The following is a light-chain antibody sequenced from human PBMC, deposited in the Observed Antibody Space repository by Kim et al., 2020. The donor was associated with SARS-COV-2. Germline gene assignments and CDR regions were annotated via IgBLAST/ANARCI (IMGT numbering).Light chain of an antibody. V-gene: IGKV1-8*01. CDR1: QVIVSY. J-gene: IGKJ2*01. Sequence: SASTGDRVTVTCRTSQVIVSYLAWYQQKPGKAPKLLIYAASTLQSGVPSRFSGSGSGTNFNLTINCLQSEDFATYYCQHYYSYPYAFGQGTKLEI. CDR3: QHYYSYPYA. CDR2: AAS.